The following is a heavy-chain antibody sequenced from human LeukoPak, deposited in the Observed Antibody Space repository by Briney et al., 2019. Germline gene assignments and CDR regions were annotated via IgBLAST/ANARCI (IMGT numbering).Heavy chain of an antibody. V-gene: IGHV4-39*01. Sequence: TETLSLTCTVSGGSISSSSYYWGWIRRPPGKGLEWIGSIYYSGSTYYNPSLKSRVTISVDTSKNQFSLKLSSVTAADTAVYYCASRAYYYDSSGYGPFDYWGQGTLVTVSS. CDR1: GGSISSSSYY. D-gene: IGHD3-22*01. CDR3: ASRAYYYDSSGYGPFDY. CDR2: IYYSGST. J-gene: IGHJ4*02.